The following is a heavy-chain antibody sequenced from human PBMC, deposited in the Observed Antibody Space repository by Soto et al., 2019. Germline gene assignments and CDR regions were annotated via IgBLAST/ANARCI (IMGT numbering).Heavy chain of an antibody. J-gene: IGHJ4*02. Sequence: GGSLRLSCAASGFTFSSYAMSWVRQAPGKGLEWVSAISGSGGSTYYADSVKGRFTISRDNSKNTLYLQMNSLRAEDTAVYYCAKVNGTSGYDTPTFDYWGQGTLVTVSS. CDR3: AKVNGTSGYDTPTFDY. CDR2: ISGSGGST. V-gene: IGHV3-23*01. D-gene: IGHD5-12*01. CDR1: GFTFSSYA.